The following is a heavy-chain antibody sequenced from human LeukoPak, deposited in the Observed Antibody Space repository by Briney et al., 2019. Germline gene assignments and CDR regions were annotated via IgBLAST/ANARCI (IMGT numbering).Heavy chain of an antibody. CDR1: GFTFSSYW. CDR2: INSDGSST. CDR3: ARVSERMVRGVYYYYYDMDV. D-gene: IGHD3-10*01. J-gene: IGHJ6*02. V-gene: IGHV3-74*01. Sequence: AGGSLRLSCAASGFTFSSYWMHWVRQAPGKGLVWVSRINSDGSSTSYADSVKGRFTISRDNAKNTLYLQMNSLRAEDTAVYYCARVSERMVRGVYYYYYDMDVWGQGTTVTVSS.